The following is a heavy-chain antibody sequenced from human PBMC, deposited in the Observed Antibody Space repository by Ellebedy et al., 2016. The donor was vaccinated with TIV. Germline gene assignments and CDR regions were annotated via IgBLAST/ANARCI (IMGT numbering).Heavy chain of an antibody. Sequence: MPSETLSLTCTVSGGSISSYYWSWIRQPPGKGLEWIGYIYHSGSTNYNPSLKSRVTILVDTSKNQFSLKLTSVTAADTAVYYCARMTYSGSWYEGWFEPWGQGTLVTVSS. CDR1: GGSISSYY. CDR3: ARMTYSGSWYEGWFEP. V-gene: IGHV4-59*01. CDR2: IYHSGST. D-gene: IGHD6-13*01. J-gene: IGHJ5*02.